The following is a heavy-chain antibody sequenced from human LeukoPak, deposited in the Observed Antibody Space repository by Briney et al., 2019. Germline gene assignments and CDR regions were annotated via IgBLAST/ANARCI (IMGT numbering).Heavy chain of an antibody. D-gene: IGHD4-17*01. V-gene: IGHV1-69*13. CDR1: GGTFSSYA. CDR2: IIPIFGTA. J-gene: IGHJ6*02. CDR3: ARVERSTVTTGMDV. Sequence: SVKVSCKASGGTFSSYAISWVRQAPGQGLEWMGGIIPIFGTANYAQKFQGRVTITADESTSTAYMELSSLRSEDTAVYYCARVERSTVTTGMDVWGQGTTVTVSS.